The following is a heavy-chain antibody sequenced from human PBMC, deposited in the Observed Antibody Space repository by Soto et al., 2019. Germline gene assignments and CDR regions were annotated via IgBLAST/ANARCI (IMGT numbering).Heavy chain of an antibody. V-gene: IGHV3-30-3*01. CDR3: ARGPIGDAAMVTNYFDY. D-gene: IGHD5-18*01. CDR1: GFTFSNYA. J-gene: IGHJ4*02. Sequence: QVQLVESGGGVVQPGRSLRLSCAASGFTFSNYAIHWVRQAPGKGLEWVAVLSYDGNNIHYADSVKGRFTVSRDNSKNTLVVQMNSLRAEDTALYYCARGPIGDAAMVTNYFDYWGQGTLVTVSS. CDR2: LSYDGNNI.